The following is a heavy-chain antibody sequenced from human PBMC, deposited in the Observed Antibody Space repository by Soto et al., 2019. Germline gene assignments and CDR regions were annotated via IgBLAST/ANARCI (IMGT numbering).Heavy chain of an antibody. CDR3: AREEYCSGGSCYYYYYMDV. Sequence: GGSLRLSCAASGFTFSDYYMSWIRQAPGKGLEWVSYISSSGSTIYYADSVKGRFTISRDNAKNSLYLQMNSLRAEDTAVYYCAREEYCSGGSCYYYYYMDVWGKGTTVTVSS. J-gene: IGHJ6*03. D-gene: IGHD2-15*01. CDR2: ISSSGSTI. V-gene: IGHV3-11*01. CDR1: GFTFSDYY.